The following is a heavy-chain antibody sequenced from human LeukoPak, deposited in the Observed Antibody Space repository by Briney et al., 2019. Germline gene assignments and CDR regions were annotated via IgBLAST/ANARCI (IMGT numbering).Heavy chain of an antibody. V-gene: IGHV3-43*01. CDR2: ISWDGIST. D-gene: IGHD5-18*01. Sequence: GGSLRLSCAASGFTFSSYTMHWVRQAPGKGLEWVSLISWDGISTFSPDSAKGRFTISRDNSKNSLYLQMNSLRTEDTALYYCAKEKAQASYGDLGFDSWGQGTLVTVSS. J-gene: IGHJ4*02. CDR1: GFTFSSYT. CDR3: AKEKAQASYGDLGFDS.